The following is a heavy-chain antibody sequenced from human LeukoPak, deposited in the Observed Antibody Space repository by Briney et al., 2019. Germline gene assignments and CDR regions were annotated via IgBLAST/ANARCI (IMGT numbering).Heavy chain of an antibody. Sequence: SSETLSLTCTVSGGSIRSNHWSWIRQPPGKGLEWIGYVYYSGTTNYNPSLKSRLTISIETSNSQFPLKLTAVTAADTAVYYCARGVLWSGYYDSWGQGTLVTVSS. V-gene: IGHV4-59*01. CDR2: VYYSGTT. CDR1: GGSIRSNH. J-gene: IGHJ4*02. CDR3: ARGVLWSGYYDS. D-gene: IGHD3-3*01.